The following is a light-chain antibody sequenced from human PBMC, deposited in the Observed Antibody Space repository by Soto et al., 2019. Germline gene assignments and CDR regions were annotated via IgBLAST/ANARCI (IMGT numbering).Light chain of an antibody. Sequence: EIVMTQSPATLSVSPGERATLSCRASQSISNNLAWYQQKPGQAPRLLIYLASTRVTGIPARFSGSGSGTEFTLTISSLQSEDVATYYCQKCGVAPFTFGGGTKVEIK. CDR2: LAS. CDR3: QKCGVAPFT. CDR1: QSISNN. V-gene: IGKV3-15*01. J-gene: IGKJ4*01.